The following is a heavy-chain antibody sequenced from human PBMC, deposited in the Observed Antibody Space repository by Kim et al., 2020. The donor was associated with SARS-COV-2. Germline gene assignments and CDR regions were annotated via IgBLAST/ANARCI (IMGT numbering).Heavy chain of an antibody. J-gene: IGHJ4*02. CDR2: ISYDGSNK. V-gene: IGHV3-30*04. D-gene: IGHD5-18*01. CDR3: AKLVDTAMVTDY. Sequence: GGSLRLSCAASGFTFSSYAMHWVRQAPGKGLEWVAVISYDGSNKYYADSVKGRFTISRDNSKNTLYLQMNSLRAEDTAVYYCAKLVDTAMVTDYWGQGTLVTVSS. CDR1: GFTFSSYA.